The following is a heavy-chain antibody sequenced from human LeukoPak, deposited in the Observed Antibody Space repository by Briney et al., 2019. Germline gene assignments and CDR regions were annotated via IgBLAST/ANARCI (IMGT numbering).Heavy chain of an antibody. V-gene: IGHV1-69*04. CDR1: GGTFSSYA. CDR2: IIPILGIA. D-gene: IGHD6-6*01. CDR3: ARKSSSSLETAFDY. J-gene: IGHJ4*02. Sequence: SVKVSCKASGGTFSSYAISWVRQAPGQGLEWVGRIIPILGIANYAQKFQGRVTITADKSTSTAYMELSSLRSEDTAVYYCARKSSSSLETAFDYWGQGTLVTVSS.